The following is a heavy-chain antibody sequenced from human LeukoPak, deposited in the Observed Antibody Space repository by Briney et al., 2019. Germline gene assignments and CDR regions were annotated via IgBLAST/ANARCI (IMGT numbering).Heavy chain of an antibody. D-gene: IGHD3-22*01. CDR2: IIPIFGIA. Sequence: ASVKVSCKASVGTFSSYAIRWVRQAPGQGLDWMGSIIPIFGIANYAQKFQGRVTITADESTSTAYMELSSLRSEDTAVYYCARDSLDYDSSGYWNYWGQGTLVTVSS. V-gene: IGHV1-69*13. CDR3: ARDSLDYDSSGYWNY. J-gene: IGHJ4*02. CDR1: VGTFSSYA.